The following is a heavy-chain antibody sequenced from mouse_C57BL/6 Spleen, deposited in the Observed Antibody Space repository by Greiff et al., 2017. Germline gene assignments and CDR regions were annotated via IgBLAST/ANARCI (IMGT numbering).Heavy chain of an antibody. CDR3: ARSEQLRLRGHYAMDY. J-gene: IGHJ4*01. CDR1: GYTFTSYW. Sequence: QVQLQQPGTELVKPGASVKLSCTASGYTFTSYWMHWVKQRPGQGLEWIGNINPSNGGTNYNEKFKSKATLTVDKSSSAAYMQLRSLTAEDSAVYYCARSEQLRLRGHYAMDYWGQGTSVTVSS. CDR2: INPSNGGT. V-gene: IGHV1-53*01. D-gene: IGHD3-2*02.